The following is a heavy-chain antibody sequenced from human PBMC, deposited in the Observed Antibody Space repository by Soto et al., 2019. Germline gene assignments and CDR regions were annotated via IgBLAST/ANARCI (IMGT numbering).Heavy chain of an antibody. Sequence: QVRLQESGPGLVKPSETLSLNCSVSGDAITRHYWSWIRQSPGKGLEWLGYFFHTGTALFNPSLRSRVSMSVDTSKNQFSLKLTSVIPADTAVYFCVRNYGGNSQFFDLWGRGTLVTVSS. CDR3: VRNYGGNSQFFDL. CDR1: GDAITRHY. J-gene: IGHJ2*01. D-gene: IGHD4-17*01. CDR2: FFHTGTA. V-gene: IGHV4-59*11.